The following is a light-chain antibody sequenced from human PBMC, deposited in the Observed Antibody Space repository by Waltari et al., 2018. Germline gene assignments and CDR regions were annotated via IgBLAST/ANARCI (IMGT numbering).Light chain of an antibody. CDR1: QSVSSSY. J-gene: IGKJ3*01. V-gene: IGKV3-20*01. CDR3: QQYGSSPFT. Sequence: EIVLTQSPGTLSFSPGERAPLSCRASQSVSSSYLAWYQQKPGQAPRPLIYGASSRATGIPDRFSGSGSGTDFTLTISRLEPEDFAVYYCQQYGSSPFTFGPGTKVDIK. CDR2: GAS.